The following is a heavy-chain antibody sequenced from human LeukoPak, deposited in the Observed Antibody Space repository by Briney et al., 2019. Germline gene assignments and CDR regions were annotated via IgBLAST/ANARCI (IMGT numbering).Heavy chain of an antibody. V-gene: IGHV4-39*01. CDR2: IYYSGST. D-gene: IGHD2-15*01. CDR3: ARQGGSFYYYGMDV. J-gene: IGHJ6*02. Sequence: SETLSLTCTVSGGSISRSSYYWGWIRQPPGKGLEWIGSIYYSGSTYYSPSLKSRVTISVDTSKNQFPLKLSSVTAADTAVYYCARQGGSFYYYGMDVWGQGTTVTVSS. CDR1: GGSISRSSYY.